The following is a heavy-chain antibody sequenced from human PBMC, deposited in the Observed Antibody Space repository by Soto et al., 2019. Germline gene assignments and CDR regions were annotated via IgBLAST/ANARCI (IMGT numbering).Heavy chain of an antibody. CDR1: GFTFSSYA. V-gene: IGHV3-30*09. D-gene: IGHD6-13*01. CDR3: ASGLYSSSWYAEGLRYGMVV. CDR2: ISYDGSNK. J-gene: IGHJ6*02. Sequence: QVQLVESGGGVVQPGRSLRLSCAASGFTFSSYAMHWVRQAPGKGLEWVAVISYDGSNKYYADSVTGRFAISRDNSKKTMYLQMNSLRAEDTAVYYCASGLYSSSWYAEGLRYGMVVWGQGTTVTVSS.